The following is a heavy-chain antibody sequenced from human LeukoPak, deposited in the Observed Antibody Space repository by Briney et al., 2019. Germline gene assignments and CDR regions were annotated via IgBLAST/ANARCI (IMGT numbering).Heavy chain of an antibody. J-gene: IGHJ6*03. D-gene: IGHD1-26*01. CDR1: GYTFTGYY. V-gene: IGHV1-2*02. CDR2: INPNSGGT. Sequence: ASVKVSCKASGYTFTGYYMHWVRQAPGQGLEWMGWINPNSGGTNYAQKFQGRVTMTRDTSISTAYMELSRLRSDDTAVYYCAGSSGSYQGGLYYYYYMDVWGKGTTVTISS. CDR3: AGSSGSYQGGLYYYYYMDV.